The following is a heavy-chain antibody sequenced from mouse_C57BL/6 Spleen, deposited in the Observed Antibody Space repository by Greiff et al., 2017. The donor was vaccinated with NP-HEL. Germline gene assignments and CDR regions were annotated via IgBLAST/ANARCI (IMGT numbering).Heavy chain of an antibody. CDR3: ARRGTGYFDY. D-gene: IGHD3-3*01. CDR2: IDPSDSYT. CDR1: GYTFTSYW. J-gene: IGHJ2*01. V-gene: IGHV1-50*01. Sequence: QVQLQQPGAELVKPGASVKLSCKASGYTFTSYWMQWVKQRPGQGLEWIGEIDPSDSYTNYNQKFKGKATLTVDTPSSTAYMQLSSLTSEDSAVYYCARRGTGYFDYWGQGTTLTVSS.